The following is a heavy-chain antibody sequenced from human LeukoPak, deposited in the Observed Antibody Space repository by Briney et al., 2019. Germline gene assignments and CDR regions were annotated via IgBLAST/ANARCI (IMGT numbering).Heavy chain of an antibody. CDR3: ARAGEYCSGSSCYSGVYFDY. CDR2: IIPIFGTA. J-gene: IGHJ4*02. CDR1: GGTFSSYA. V-gene: IGHV1-69*06. D-gene: IGHD2-15*01. Sequence: ASVKVSCKASGGTFSSYAISWVRQAPGQGLEWMGGIIPIFGTANYAQKFQGRVTITADKSTSTAYMELSSLRSEDTALYYSARAGEYCSGSSCYSGVYFDYWGQGTLVTVSS.